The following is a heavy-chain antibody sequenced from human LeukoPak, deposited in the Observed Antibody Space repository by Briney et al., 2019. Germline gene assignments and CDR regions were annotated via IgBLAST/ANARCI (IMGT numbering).Heavy chain of an antibody. CDR2: IYYSGST. J-gene: IGHJ5*02. Sequence: SETLSLTCTVSGGSISIYYWSWIRQPPGKGLEWIGYIYYSGSTNYNPSLKSRVTISVDTSKNQFSLKLSSVTAADTAVYYCARDSGVRFDPWGQGTLVTVSS. D-gene: IGHD2-2*01. CDR1: GGSISIYY. V-gene: IGHV4-59*01. CDR3: ARDSGVRFDP.